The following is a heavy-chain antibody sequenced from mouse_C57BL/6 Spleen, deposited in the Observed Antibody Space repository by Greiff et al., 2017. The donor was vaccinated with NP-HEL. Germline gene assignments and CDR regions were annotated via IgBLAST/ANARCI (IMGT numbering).Heavy chain of an antibody. J-gene: IGHJ2*01. CDR3: ARYGNYGGY. D-gene: IGHD2-1*01. V-gene: IGHV1-42*01. Sequence: VQLQQSGPELVKPGASVKISCKASGYSFTGYYMNWVKQSPEKSLEWIGEINPSTGGTTYNQKFKAKATLTVDKSSSTAYMQLKSLTSEDSAVYYCARYGNYGGYWGQGTTLTVSS. CDR2: INPSTGGT. CDR1: GYSFTGYY.